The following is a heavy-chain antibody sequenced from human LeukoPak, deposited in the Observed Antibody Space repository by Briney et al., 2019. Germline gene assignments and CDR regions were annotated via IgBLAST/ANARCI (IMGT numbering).Heavy chain of an antibody. CDR1: GFTFTNYA. CDR3: AKYSGSLGHRVGAFDI. Sequence: GGSLRLSCAASGFTFTNYAMSWVRQAPGKGLEWVSAITNGDSGGSTYYADSVKGRFTISRDNSKNTLYLQMNSLRAEDTAVYYCAKYSGSLGHRVGAFDIWGQGTMVTVSS. V-gene: IGHV3-23*01. D-gene: IGHD1-26*01. CDR2: ITNGDSGGST. J-gene: IGHJ3*02.